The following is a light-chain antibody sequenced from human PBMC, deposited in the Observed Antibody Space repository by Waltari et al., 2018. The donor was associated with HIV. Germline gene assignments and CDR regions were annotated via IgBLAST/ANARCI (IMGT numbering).Light chain of an antibody. CDR1: QSISGN. CDR2: GAS. Sequence: EIVMTQSPATLSVSPGERATLSCRASQSISGNLAWYQQRRGLAPRLVIYGASTRASGAPARFSDSGSGPDFSLTIISLQSKDSALYYCQQYNHWPRTFGQGTKLEI. CDR3: QQYNHWPRT. J-gene: IGKJ1*01. V-gene: IGKV3-15*01.